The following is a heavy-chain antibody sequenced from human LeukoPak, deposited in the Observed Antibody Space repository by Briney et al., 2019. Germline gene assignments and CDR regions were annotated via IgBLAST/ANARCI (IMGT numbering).Heavy chain of an antibody. V-gene: IGHV3-64D*09. CDR2: ISSYGGST. Sequence: GGSLGLSCSASGFTFRNYGMHWVRLAPGKGLEYVSTISSYGGSTYYADLVKGRFTISRDNSKNTLYLQMSSLRAEDTAVYYCVKDLYSYSFDYWGQGTLVTVSS. J-gene: IGHJ4*02. CDR3: VKDLYSYSFDY. D-gene: IGHD2-8*01. CDR1: GFTFRNYG.